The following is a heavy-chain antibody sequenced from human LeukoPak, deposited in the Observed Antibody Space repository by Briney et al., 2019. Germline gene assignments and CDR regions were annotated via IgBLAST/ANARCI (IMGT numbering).Heavy chain of an antibody. Sequence: GGSLRLSCAASGFIFTNYFMSWVRQAPGKGLEWVASIKHDGSEKYYVDSVRGRFTISRDNTKNSLYLQMSSLRAEDTAVYYCATDRGWRTSGYYLYYFEYWGQGTLVTYSS. CDR1: GFIFTNYF. CDR3: ATDRGWRTSGYYLYYFEY. CDR2: IKHDGSEK. V-gene: IGHV3-7*01. J-gene: IGHJ4*02. D-gene: IGHD3-3*01.